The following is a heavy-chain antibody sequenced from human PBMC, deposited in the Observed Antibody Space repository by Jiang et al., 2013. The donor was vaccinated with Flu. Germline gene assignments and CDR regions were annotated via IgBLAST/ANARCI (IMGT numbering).Heavy chain of an antibody. CDR3: ARAEKYSGFELPYFVY. Sequence: LLKPSETLSLTCTVSGGSITSNDYYWVWIRQPPGKGLEWIGSIYYSGGTYYNPSLKSRVTLSVDTSKNHFSLKLRFVTAADTAVYYCARAEKYSGFELPYFVYWGQGILVTVSS. CDR2: IYYSGGT. D-gene: IGHD5-12*01. CDR1: GGSITSNDYY. J-gene: IGHJ4*02. V-gene: IGHV4-39*07.